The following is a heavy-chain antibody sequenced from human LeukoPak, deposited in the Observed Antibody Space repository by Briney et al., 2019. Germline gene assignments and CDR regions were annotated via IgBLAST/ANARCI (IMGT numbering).Heavy chain of an antibody. CDR2: INHSGST. D-gene: IGHD5-18*01. CDR1: GGSFSGYY. CDR3: ARGPPTYSYGYWFFY. Sequence: SETLSLTCAVYGGSFSGYYWSWIRQPPGKGLEWIGEINHSGSTNYNPSLKSRVTISVDTSKNQFSLKLSSVTAADTAVYYCARGPPTYSYGYWFFYWGQGTLVTASS. J-gene: IGHJ4*02. V-gene: IGHV4-34*01.